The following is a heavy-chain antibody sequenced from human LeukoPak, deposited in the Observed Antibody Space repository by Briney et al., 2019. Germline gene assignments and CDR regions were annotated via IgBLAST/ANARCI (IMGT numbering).Heavy chain of an antibody. Sequence: EPGGSLRLSCAASGFTFSSYAMSWVRQAPGKGLEWVSAISGTGGRTYYADSVKGRFTISRDNSKNTLYLQMNSLRAEDTAMYYCARTIGGGYWYFDLWGRGTPVTVSS. J-gene: IGHJ2*01. D-gene: IGHD3-16*01. CDR2: ISGTGGRT. V-gene: IGHV3-23*01. CDR1: GFTFSSYA. CDR3: ARTIGGGYWYFDL.